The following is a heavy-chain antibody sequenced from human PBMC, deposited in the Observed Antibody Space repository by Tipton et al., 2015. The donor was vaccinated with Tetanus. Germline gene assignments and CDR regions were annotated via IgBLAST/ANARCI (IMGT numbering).Heavy chain of an antibody. Sequence: TLSLTCTVSGASISSYYWSWIRQPAGKGLEWIGRVYNRGSTDYNPSLKSRLAMSLDTSKNKFSLKLSSVTAADTAVYYCARDHTRYSGSSVATFDIWGQGTMVTVSS. J-gene: IGHJ3*02. CDR3: ARDHTRYSGSSVATFDI. D-gene: IGHD6-6*01. V-gene: IGHV4-4*07. CDR2: VYNRGST. CDR1: GASISSYY.